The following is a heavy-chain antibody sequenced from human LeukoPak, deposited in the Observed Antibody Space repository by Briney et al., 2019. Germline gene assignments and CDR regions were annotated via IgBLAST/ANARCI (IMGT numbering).Heavy chain of an antibody. J-gene: IGHJ4*02. CDR2: FDPEDGET. D-gene: IGHD2-15*01. CDR1: GYTLTELS. Sequence: GASVKVSCKVSGYTLTELSMHWVRQAPGKGLEWMGGFDPEDGETIYAQKFQGRVTMTEDTSTDTAYMELSSLRSEDTAVYYCATVLRLGYCSGGSCYLDYWGQGTLVTVSS. V-gene: IGHV1-24*01. CDR3: ATVLRLGYCSGGSCYLDY.